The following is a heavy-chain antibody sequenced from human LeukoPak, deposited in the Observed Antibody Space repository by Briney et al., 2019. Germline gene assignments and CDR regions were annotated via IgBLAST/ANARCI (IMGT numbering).Heavy chain of an antibody. V-gene: IGHV3-23*01. CDR2: INGLGDGT. CDR3: AKDRPNGMDV. Sequence: PGGSLRLSCAASGYSFRSYAMNWVRQAPGRGLEWVSGINGLGDGTYYADSVKGRFVIFRDNSKSTLYLQMNSLRAEDTAVFYCAKDRPNGMDVWGQGTTVTVSS. J-gene: IGHJ6*02. D-gene: IGHD6-6*01. CDR1: GYSFRSYA.